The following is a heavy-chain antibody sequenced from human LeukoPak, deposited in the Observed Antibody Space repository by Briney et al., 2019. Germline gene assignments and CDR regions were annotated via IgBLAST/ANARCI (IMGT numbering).Heavy chain of an antibody. CDR3: VKDPKAGNLDYGSGSYYIDY. Sequence: PGGSLRLSCAASGFTFSSYALHWVRQAPGKGLEFVSGISNNGDITYHADSVKGRFTISRDNSKDTLYLQMSSLRAEDTAVYYCVKDPKAGNLDYGSGSYYIDYWGQGTLVTVSS. D-gene: IGHD3-10*01. CDR1: GFTFSSYA. V-gene: IGHV3-64D*09. J-gene: IGHJ4*02. CDR2: ISNNGDIT.